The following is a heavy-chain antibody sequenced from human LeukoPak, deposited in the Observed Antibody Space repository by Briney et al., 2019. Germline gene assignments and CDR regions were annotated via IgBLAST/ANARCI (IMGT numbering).Heavy chain of an antibody. CDR3: AKDIATGNRLYYFDY. Sequence: GGSLRLSRLASGFTFDDYAMHWVRQAPGKGLEWVSGISWNSGSIGYADSVKGRFTISRDNAKNSLYLQMNSLRAEDTALYYCAKDIATGNRLYYFDYWGQGTLVTVSS. V-gene: IGHV3-9*01. D-gene: IGHD1-14*01. J-gene: IGHJ4*02. CDR1: GFTFDDYA. CDR2: ISWNSGSI.